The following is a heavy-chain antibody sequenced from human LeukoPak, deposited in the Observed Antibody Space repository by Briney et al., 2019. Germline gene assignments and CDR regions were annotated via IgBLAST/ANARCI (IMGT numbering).Heavy chain of an antibody. Sequence: PGRSLRLSCAASGFTFRNHGMYWVRQAPGKGLEWVSAISGSGGSTYYADSVKGRFTISRDNSKNTLYLQMNSLRAEDTAVYYCAKSAIRFLEWLLPGISDYWGQGTLVTVSS. CDR3: AKSAIRFLEWLLPGISDY. CDR1: GFTFRNHG. V-gene: IGHV3-23*01. J-gene: IGHJ4*02. CDR2: ISGSGGST. D-gene: IGHD3-3*01.